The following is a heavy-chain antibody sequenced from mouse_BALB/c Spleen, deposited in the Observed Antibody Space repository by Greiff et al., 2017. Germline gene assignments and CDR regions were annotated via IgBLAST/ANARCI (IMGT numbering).Heavy chain of an antibody. D-gene: IGHD2-2*01. CDR2: IWSGGST. CDR3: ARNGRWLRRDYFDY. J-gene: IGHJ2*01. CDR1: GFSLTSYG. Sequence: VQLQQSGPGLVQPSQSLSITCTVSGFSLTSYGVHWVRQSPGKGLEWLGVIWSGGSTDYNAAFISRLSISKDNSKSQVFFKMNSLQANDTAIYYCARNGRWLRRDYFDYWGQGTTLTVSS. V-gene: IGHV2-2*02.